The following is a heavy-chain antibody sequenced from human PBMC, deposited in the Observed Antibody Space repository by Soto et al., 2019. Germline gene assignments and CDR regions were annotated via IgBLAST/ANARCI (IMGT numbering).Heavy chain of an antibody. CDR2: IYYSGST. CDR3: AREKPFSSSWYHDY. J-gene: IGHJ4*02. D-gene: IGHD6-13*01. Sequence: SETLSLTCTVSGGSISSGDYYWSWIRQPPGKGLEWIGYIYYSGSTYYNPSLKNRVTISVDTSKNQFSLKLSTVTAADTTVYYWAREKPFSSSWYHDYWGQGTLVTVSS. CDR1: GGSISSGDYY. V-gene: IGHV4-30-4*01.